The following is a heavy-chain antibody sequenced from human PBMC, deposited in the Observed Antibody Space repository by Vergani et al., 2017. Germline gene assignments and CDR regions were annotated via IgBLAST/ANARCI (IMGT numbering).Heavy chain of an antibody. D-gene: IGHD2-15*01. CDR1: GGSISSSSYY. V-gene: IGHV4-39*01. Sequence: QLQLQESGPGLVKPSETLSLTCTVSGGSISSSSYYWGWIRQPPGKGLEWIGSIYYSGSTYYNPSLKSRVTISVDTSKNQFSLKLSSVTAADTAVYYCAGPDCSGGSCYSGYWGQGTLVTVSS. CDR2: IYYSGST. CDR3: AGPDCSGGSCYSGY. J-gene: IGHJ4*02.